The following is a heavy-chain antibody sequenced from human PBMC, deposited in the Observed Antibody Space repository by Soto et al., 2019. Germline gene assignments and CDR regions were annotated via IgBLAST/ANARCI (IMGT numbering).Heavy chain of an antibody. CDR3: ARGLTMIVVVHDAFDI. CDR2: IYHSGST. D-gene: IGHD3-22*01. Sequence: SETLSLTCTVSGGSVSSGSYYWGWIRQPPGKGLEWIGSIYHSGSTYYNPSLKSRVTISVDASKNQFSLKLSSVTAADTAVYYCARGLTMIVVVHDAFDIWGQGTMVTVSS. V-gene: IGHV4-39*07. CDR1: GGSVSSGSYY. J-gene: IGHJ3*02.